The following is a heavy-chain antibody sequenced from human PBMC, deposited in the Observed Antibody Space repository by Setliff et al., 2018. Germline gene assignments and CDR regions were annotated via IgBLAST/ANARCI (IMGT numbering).Heavy chain of an antibody. D-gene: IGHD3-22*01. CDR2: MNPNSGNT. CDR1: GDTFNNYA. J-gene: IGHJ3*02. CDR3: ARVPTYYYDSSGYYGDALDI. Sequence: ASVKVSCKTSGDTFNNYAITWVRQAPGQGLEWMGWMNPNSGNTGYAQKFQGRVTMTRNTSISTAYMELSSLRSEDTAVYYCARVPTYYYDSSGYYGDALDIWGQGTMVTVSS. V-gene: IGHV1-8*02.